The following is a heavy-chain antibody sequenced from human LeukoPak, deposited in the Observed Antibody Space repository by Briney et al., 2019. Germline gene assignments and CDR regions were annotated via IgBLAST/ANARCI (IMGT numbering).Heavy chain of an antibody. CDR3: ARNLRGDPFDY. D-gene: IGHD3-10*01. J-gene: IGHJ4*02. V-gene: IGHV4-61*08. CDR2: IYYSGST. CDR1: GDSISGGALS. Sequence: PSETLSHTCVVSGDSISGGALSWSWLRQPPGKGLEWIGYIYYSGSTNYNPSLKSRVTISVDTSKNQFSLKLSSVTAADTAVYYCARNLRGDPFDYWGQGTLVTVSS.